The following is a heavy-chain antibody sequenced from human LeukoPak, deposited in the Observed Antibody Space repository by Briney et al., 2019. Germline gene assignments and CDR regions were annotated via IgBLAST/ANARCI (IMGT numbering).Heavy chain of an antibody. CDR1: GGSISSYY. Sequence: SETLSLTCTVSGGSISSYYWSWIRQPPGKGLQWIGYIYYSGSTNYNPSLKSRVTISVDTSKNQFSLKLSSVTAADTAVFYCASGTWGFYDTTVGVYWGQGTLVTVSS. CDR3: ASGTWGFYDTTVGVY. V-gene: IGHV4-59*12. J-gene: IGHJ4*02. D-gene: IGHD3-22*01. CDR2: IYYSGST.